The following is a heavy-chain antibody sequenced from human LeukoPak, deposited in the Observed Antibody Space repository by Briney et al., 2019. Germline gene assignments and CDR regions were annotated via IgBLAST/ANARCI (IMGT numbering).Heavy chain of an antibody. CDR1: GYTFTGYY. J-gene: IGHJ3*01. CDR2: TNPNSGGT. V-gene: IGHV1-2*02. D-gene: IGHD3-10*01. CDR3: VSYYHGSGSYYNDAFDV. Sequence: ASVKVSCKASGYTFTGYYLHWVRQAPGQGLEWMGWTNPNSGGTVYAQKFKGRVTMTRDTSISTAYMELSGLRPDDTAIYYCVSYYHGSGSYYNDAFDVWGQGTMVTVSS.